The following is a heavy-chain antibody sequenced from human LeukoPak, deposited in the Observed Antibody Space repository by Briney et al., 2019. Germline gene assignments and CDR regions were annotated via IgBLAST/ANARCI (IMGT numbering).Heavy chain of an antibody. J-gene: IGHJ4*02. D-gene: IGHD3-10*02. V-gene: IGHV3-7*01. Sequence: PGGSLRLSCAVSGFTLSSHWMSWVRQAPGKGLEWVANIKTDGSGKYYVDSVKGRFTISRDNAKNSLYLQMNSLRADDTAVYYCARLWSAPDYWGQGTVVTVSS. CDR2: IKTDGSGK. CDR3: ARLWSAPDY. CDR1: GFTLSSHW.